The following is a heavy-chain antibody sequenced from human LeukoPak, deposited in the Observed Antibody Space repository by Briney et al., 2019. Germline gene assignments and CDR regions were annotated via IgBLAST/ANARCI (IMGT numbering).Heavy chain of an antibody. V-gene: IGHV3-7*04. J-gene: IGHJ3*02. CDR3: ARDGVGAFDI. CDR1: GFTFSSYW. Sequence: GGSLRLSCAASGFTFSSYWMNWVRQARGKGLEWVANIKQDGSEKYYVDSVKGRFTISRDNAKNSLFLQMNSLRAEDTAVYYCARDGVGAFDIWGQGTMVTVSS. CDR2: IKQDGSEK. D-gene: IGHD3-10*01.